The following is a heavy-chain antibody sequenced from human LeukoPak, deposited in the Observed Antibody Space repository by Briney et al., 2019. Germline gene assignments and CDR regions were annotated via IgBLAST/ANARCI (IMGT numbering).Heavy chain of an antibody. V-gene: IGHV4-59*01. Sequence: PSETLSLTCTVSGGSISSYYWSWIRQPPGKGLEWIGYIYYSGSTNYNPSLKSRVTISVDTSKNQFSLNLSSVTAADTAVYYCARIRYYYGSGYYFDYWGQGTLVTVSS. J-gene: IGHJ4*02. D-gene: IGHD3-10*01. CDR1: GGSISSYY. CDR2: IYYSGST. CDR3: ARIRYYYGSGYYFDY.